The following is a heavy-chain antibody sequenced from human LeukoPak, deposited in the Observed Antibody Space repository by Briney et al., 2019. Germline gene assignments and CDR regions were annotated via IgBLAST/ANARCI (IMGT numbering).Heavy chain of an antibody. J-gene: IGHJ4*02. V-gene: IGHV3-23*01. Sequence: PGGSLRVSCAASGFTFSSYAMSWVRQAPGNGLEWVSAISGSGGSTYYADSVKGRFTISRDNSKNTVYLQMNSLRAEDTAVYYCAKDAVEGGRYYDIGGYYYFNYWGQGTLVTVSS. CDR2: ISGSGGST. CDR3: AKDAVEGGRYYDIGGYYYFNY. D-gene: IGHD3-22*01. CDR1: GFTFSSYA.